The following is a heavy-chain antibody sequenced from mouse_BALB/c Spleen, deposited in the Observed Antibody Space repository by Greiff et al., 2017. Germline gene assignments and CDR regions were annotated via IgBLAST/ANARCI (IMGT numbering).Heavy chain of an antibody. D-gene: IGHD1-1*01. J-gene: IGHJ4*01. Sequence: EVQLQQSGAELVRSGASVKLSCTASGFNINDYYMHWVKQRPEQGLEWIGWIDPENGDTEYAPKFQGKATMTADTSSNTAYLQLSSLTSEDTAVYYYNEDCYDSSPYAMDYWGQGTSVTVSS. CDR1: GFNINDYY. CDR3: NEDCYDSSPYAMDY. V-gene: IGHV14-4*02. CDR2: IDPENGDT.